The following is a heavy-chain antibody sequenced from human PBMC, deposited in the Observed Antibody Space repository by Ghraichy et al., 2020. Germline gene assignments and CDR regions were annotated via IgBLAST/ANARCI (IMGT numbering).Heavy chain of an antibody. D-gene: IGHD6-13*01. CDR2: TYYRSKWYN. CDR1: GDSVSSNSAA. Sequence: SQTLSLTCAISGDSVSSNSAAWNWIRQSPSRGLEWLGRTYYRSKWYNDYAVSVKSRITINPDTSKNQFSLQLNSVTPEDTAVYYCARGFSANSWYEAAYYYYGMDVWGQGTTVTVSS. CDR3: ARGFSANSWYEAAYYYYGMDV. V-gene: IGHV6-1*01. J-gene: IGHJ6*02.